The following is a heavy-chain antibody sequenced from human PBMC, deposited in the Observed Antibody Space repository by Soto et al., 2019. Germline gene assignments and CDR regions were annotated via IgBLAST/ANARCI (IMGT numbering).Heavy chain of an antibody. CDR3: ARGVVVVPAAEVHYFDY. Sequence: VASVKVSCKASGGTFSSYAISWVRQAPGQGLEWMGGIIPIFGTANYAQKFQGRVTITADESTSTAYMELSSLRSEDTAVYYCARGVVVVPAAEVHYFDYWGQGTLVTVSS. V-gene: IGHV1-69*13. CDR1: GGTFSSYA. J-gene: IGHJ4*02. CDR2: IIPIFGTA. D-gene: IGHD2-2*01.